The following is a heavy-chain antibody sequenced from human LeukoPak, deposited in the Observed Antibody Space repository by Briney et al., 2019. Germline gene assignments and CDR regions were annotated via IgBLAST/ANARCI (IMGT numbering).Heavy chain of an antibody. J-gene: IGHJ5*02. CDR2: ISAYNGNT. D-gene: IGHD3-10*01. CDR3: ARRSSAMVRGVIIELNWFDP. CDR1: GYTFTSYG. V-gene: IGHV1-18*01. Sequence: ASVKVSCKDSGYTFTSYGISWVRQAPGQGLEWMGWISAYNGNTNYAQKLQGRVTMTTDTSTSTAYMELRSLRSDDTAVYYCARRSSAMVRGVIIELNWFDPWGQGTLVSVSS.